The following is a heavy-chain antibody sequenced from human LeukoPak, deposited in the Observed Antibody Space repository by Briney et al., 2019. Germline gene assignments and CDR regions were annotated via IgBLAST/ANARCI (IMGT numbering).Heavy chain of an antibody. V-gene: IGHV3-21*01. CDR2: ISSSSSYI. J-gene: IGHJ6*03. CDR3: ARVYYDSSGYFVRRYYYYMDV. D-gene: IGHD3-22*01. Sequence: GGSLRLSCAASGFTFSSYSMNWVRQAPGKGLEWVSSISSSSSYIYYADSVKGRFTISRDNAKNSLYLQMNSLRAEDTAVYYCARVYYDSSGYFVRRYYYYMDVWGKGTTVTVSS. CDR1: GFTFSSYS.